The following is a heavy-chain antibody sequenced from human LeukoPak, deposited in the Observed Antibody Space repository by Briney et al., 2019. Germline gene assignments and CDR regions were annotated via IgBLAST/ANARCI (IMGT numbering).Heavy chain of an antibody. CDR3: TTCGGDCFFNY. D-gene: IGHD2-21*02. V-gene: IGHV3-15*01. CDR2: IKSKPAGETI. CDR1: GFTFSNAW. J-gene: IGHJ4*02. Sequence: GGSLILACAASGFTFSNAWMNWVRQAPGKGLEWVARIKSKPAGETITYAAPVKGRFTISRDDSRSTLWLQMNSLKTEDTAVYYCTTCGGDCFFNYWGQGTLVTVSS.